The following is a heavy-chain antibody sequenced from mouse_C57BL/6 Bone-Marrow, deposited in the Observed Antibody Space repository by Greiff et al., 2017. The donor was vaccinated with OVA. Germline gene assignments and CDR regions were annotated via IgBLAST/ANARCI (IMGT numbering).Heavy chain of an antibody. CDR2: FHPYNDDT. CDR3: ARKGTTVVDTDWYFDV. V-gene: IGHV1-47*01. CDR1: GYTFTTYP. Sequence: QVQLQESGAELVKPGASVTMSCKASGYTFTTYPIEWMKQTHGQSLEWIGNFHPYNDDTKYNEKFKGKATLTVEKSSSTVYLELIRLTSDDSAVYYCARKGTTVVDTDWYFDVWGTGTTVTVSS. D-gene: IGHD1-1*01. J-gene: IGHJ1*03.